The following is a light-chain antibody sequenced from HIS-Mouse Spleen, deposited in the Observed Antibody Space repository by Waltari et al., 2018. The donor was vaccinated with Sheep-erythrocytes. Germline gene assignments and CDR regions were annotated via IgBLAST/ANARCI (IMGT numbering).Light chain of an antibody. J-gene: IGLJ1*01. V-gene: IGLV2-11*01. CDR2: DVS. Sequence: QSALTQPPSVSGSPGQSVTISCPGTSSDVGGSNLVPWHQQHPGKAPKLMIYDVSKRPSGVPDRFSGSKSGNTASLTISGLQAEDEADYYCCSYAGSYNHVFGTGTKVTVL. CDR3: CSYAGSYNHV. CDR1: SSDVGGSNL.